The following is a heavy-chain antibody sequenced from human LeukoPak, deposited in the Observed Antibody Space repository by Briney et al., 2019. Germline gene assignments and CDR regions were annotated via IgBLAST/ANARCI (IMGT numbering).Heavy chain of an antibody. D-gene: IGHD2-2*01. Sequence: GASLRLSCAASGFTFSSYAMSWVRQAPGKGLEWVSAISGSGGSTYYADSVKGRFTISRDNSKNTLYLQMNSLRAEDTAAYYCAKPKGTHCSSTSCYLSGFDYWGQGTLVTVSS. CDR1: GFTFSSYA. CDR3: AKPKGTHCSSTSCYLSGFDY. CDR2: ISGSGGST. V-gene: IGHV3-23*01. J-gene: IGHJ4*02.